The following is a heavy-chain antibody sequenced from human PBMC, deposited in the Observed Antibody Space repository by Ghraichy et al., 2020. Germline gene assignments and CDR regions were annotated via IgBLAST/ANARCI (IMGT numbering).Heavy chain of an antibody. D-gene: IGHD6-19*01. CDR2: INPNSGGT. Sequence: ASVKVSCKASGYTFTGYYMHWVRQAPGQGLEWMGWINPNSGGTNYAQKFQGWVTMTRDTSISTAYMELSRLRSDDTAVYYCARENREAVAGYYYYYMDVWGKGTTVTVSS. CDR3: ARENREAVAGYYYYYMDV. V-gene: IGHV1-2*04. J-gene: IGHJ6*03. CDR1: GYTFTGYY.